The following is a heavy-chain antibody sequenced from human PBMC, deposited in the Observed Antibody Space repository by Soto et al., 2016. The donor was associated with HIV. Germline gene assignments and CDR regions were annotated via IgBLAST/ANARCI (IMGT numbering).Heavy chain of an antibody. CDR2: ISGSGGST. CDR3: AKVRVVGSLYNWNYGGAFDI. CDR1: GFTFSSYA. J-gene: IGHJ3*02. V-gene: IGHV3-23*01. Sequence: EVQLLESGGGLVQPGGSLRLSCAASGFTFSSYAMSWVRQAPGKGLEWVSAISGSGGSTYYADSVKGRFTISRDNSKNTLYLQMNSLRAEDTAVYYCAKVRVVGSLYNWNYGGAFDIWGQGTMVTVLF. D-gene: IGHD1-7*01.